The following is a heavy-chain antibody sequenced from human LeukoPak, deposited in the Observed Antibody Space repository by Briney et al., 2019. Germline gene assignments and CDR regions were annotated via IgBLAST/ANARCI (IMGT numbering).Heavy chain of an antibody. Sequence: SETLSLTCAVYGGSFSGYYWSWIRQPPGKGLEWIGEINHSGSTNYHPSLKSRVTISVDTSKNQFSLKLSSVTAADTAVYYCAREGVGNYWGQGTLVTVSS. CDR1: GGSFSGYY. V-gene: IGHV4-34*01. J-gene: IGHJ4*02. CDR3: AREGVGNY. D-gene: IGHD7-27*01. CDR2: INHSGST.